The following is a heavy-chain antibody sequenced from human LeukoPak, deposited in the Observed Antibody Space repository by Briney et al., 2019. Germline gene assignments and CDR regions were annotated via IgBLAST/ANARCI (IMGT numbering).Heavy chain of an antibody. J-gene: IGHJ4*02. CDR1: GFTFSDHY. CDR3: VRGDSGLYFDY. V-gene: IGHV3-72*01. CDR2: IRSKAKSHTT. Sequence: PGGSLRLSCAVSGFTFSDHYMDWVRQAPGKGLEWVGRIRSKAKSHTTNYAASVTGRFTISRDDSKNSLYLQMNSLKTEDTAVYYCVRGDSGLYFDYWGQGTLVTVSS. D-gene: IGHD2-21*01.